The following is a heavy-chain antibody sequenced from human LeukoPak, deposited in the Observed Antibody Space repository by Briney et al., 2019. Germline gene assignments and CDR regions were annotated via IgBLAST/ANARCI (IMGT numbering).Heavy chain of an antibody. V-gene: IGHV5-51*01. CDR1: GYSFTSYW. J-gene: IGHJ3*02. CDR3: ARLLERRPDAFDI. D-gene: IGHD1-1*01. Sequence: GESLKISCKGSGYSFTSYWIGWVRQMPGKGLEWMGIIHPGDSDTRYSPSFQGQVTISADKSISTAYLQWSSLKASDTAMYYCARLLERRPDAFDIWGQGTMVTVSS. CDR2: IHPGDSDT.